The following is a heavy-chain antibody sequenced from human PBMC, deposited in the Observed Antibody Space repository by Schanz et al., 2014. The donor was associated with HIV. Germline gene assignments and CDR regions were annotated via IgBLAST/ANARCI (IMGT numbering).Heavy chain of an antibody. CDR3: ARDYEYFEVLTGYYYYYGMDV. CDR2: ISSTSSHT. Sequence: EVHLMESGGDLVQPGGSLRLSCTASGFSFSSHSMNWVRQAPGKGLEWVSSISSTSSHTYYAASLKGRFTISRDNAKNSLHLQMDSLRAEDTAVYYCARDYEYFEVLTGYYYYYGMDVWGQGTTVTVSS. V-gene: IGHV3-21*01. D-gene: IGHD3-9*01. CDR1: GFSFSSHS. J-gene: IGHJ6*02.